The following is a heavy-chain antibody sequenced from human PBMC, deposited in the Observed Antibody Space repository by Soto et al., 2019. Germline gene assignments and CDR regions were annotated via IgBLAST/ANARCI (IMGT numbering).Heavy chain of an antibody. CDR3: AGEPGVGVDY. Sequence: QVQLVQSGAEEKKPGASVKVSCKACGYTFTKYAMHWVRQAPGQSLEWMGWINAGNGNAKDSQKFQGRVTITRDTSADTAYMELSRLRSEDTGVDYCAGEPGVGVDYWGQGTLVTVSS. CDR1: GYTFTKYA. V-gene: IGHV1-3*05. CDR2: INAGNGNA. D-gene: IGHD1-26*01. J-gene: IGHJ4*02.